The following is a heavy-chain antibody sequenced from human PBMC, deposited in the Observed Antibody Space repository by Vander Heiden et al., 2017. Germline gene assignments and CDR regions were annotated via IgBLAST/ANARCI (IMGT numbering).Heavy chain of an antibody. CDR2: TRNKANSYTT. D-gene: IGHD5-18*01. CDR1: GFTFSDHY. J-gene: IGHJ4*02. CDR3: AREIQLWSLYYFDY. Sequence: EVQLVESGGGLVQLGGSLRLHCAAFGFTFSDHYMDWVRQAPGKGLEWVGRTRNKANSYTTEYAASVKGRFTISRDDSKNSLYLQMNSLKTEDTAVYYCAREIQLWSLYYFDYWGQGTLVTVSS. V-gene: IGHV3-72*01.